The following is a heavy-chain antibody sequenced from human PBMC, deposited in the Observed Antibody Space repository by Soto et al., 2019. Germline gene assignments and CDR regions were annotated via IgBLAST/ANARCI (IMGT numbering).Heavy chain of an antibody. Sequence: PVKGSCKASGYTFTGYYMHWVRHAPGQGLEWMRWINPNSGGTNYAQKFQGRVTMTRDTSISTAYMELSRLRSDDTAVYYCAHFCPGIAAAGTGYWGQRTLVTVSS. D-gene: IGHD6-13*01. V-gene: IGHV1-2*02. J-gene: IGHJ4*02. CDR2: INPNSGGT. CDR3: AHFCPGIAAAGTGY. CDR1: GYTFTGYY.